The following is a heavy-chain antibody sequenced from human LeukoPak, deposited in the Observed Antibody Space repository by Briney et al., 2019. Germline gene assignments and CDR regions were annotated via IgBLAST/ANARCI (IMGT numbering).Heavy chain of an antibody. D-gene: IGHD2-21*02. CDR2: INNTGSYI. CDR3: ARFFGGDCGSYCYYHGLDV. CDR1: GFIFNSYT. Sequence: GGSLRLSCAASGFIFNSYTINWVRQAPGKGLEWLASINNTGSYIFYADSLKGRFTISRHNSKNLLYLQMNSLGAEQTAVYYCARFFGGDCGSYCYYHGLDVWGEGTRVSV. V-gene: IGHV3-21*01. J-gene: IGHJ6*01.